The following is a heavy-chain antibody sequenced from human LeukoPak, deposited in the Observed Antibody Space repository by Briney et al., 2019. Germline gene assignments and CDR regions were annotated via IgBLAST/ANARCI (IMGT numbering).Heavy chain of an antibody. D-gene: IGHD6-13*01. CDR3: ARDLRLRAAAGMFDP. CDR1: GYTFSNYG. J-gene: IGHJ5*02. CDR2: ISSYNDNT. Sequence: ASVKVSCKASGYTFSNYGISWVRQAPGQGLEWMGWISSYNDNTNYAQKLQGRVTMTTDTSTSTAYMELRSLRSDDTAVYYCARDLRLRAAAGMFDPWGQGTLVTVSS. V-gene: IGHV1-18*01.